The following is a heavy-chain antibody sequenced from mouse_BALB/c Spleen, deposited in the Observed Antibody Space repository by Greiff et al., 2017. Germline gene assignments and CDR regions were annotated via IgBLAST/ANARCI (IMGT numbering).Heavy chain of an antibody. Sequence: EVQVVESGGGLVQPGGSLRLSCATSGFTFTDYYMSWVRQPPGKALEWLGFIRNKANGYTTEYSASVKGRFTISRDNSQSILYLQMNTLRAEDSATYYCARDRGGYFYAMDYWGQGTSVTVSS. D-gene: IGHD2-3*01. V-gene: IGHV7-3*02. J-gene: IGHJ4*01. CDR2: IRNKANGYTT. CDR1: GFTFTDYY. CDR3: ARDRGGYFYAMDY.